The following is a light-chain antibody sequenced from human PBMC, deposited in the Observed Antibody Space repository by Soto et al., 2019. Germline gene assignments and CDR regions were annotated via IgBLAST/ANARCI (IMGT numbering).Light chain of an antibody. J-gene: IGKJ5*01. CDR3: QQHGSSPIT. Sequence: MVFTQSPVTLSFSPVEIATLSLVASQSVSSSYLAWYQQKPGQAPRLLIYGASSRATGIPDRFSGSGSGTDFTLTISRLEPEDFAVYYCQQHGSSPITFGQGTRLEIK. CDR2: GAS. V-gene: IGKV3-20*01. CDR1: QSVSSSY.